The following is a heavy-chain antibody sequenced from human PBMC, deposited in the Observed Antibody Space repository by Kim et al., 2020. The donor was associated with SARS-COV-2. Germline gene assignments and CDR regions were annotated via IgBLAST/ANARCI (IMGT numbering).Heavy chain of an antibody. J-gene: IGHJ4*02. V-gene: IGHV3-9*01. D-gene: IGHD3-16*01. Sequence: DSGMRRFTISRDNAKNSLDLQMNSLRADDTALYYCARGHLRELPGIDDYWGQGTLVTVSS. CDR3: ARGHLRELPGIDDY.